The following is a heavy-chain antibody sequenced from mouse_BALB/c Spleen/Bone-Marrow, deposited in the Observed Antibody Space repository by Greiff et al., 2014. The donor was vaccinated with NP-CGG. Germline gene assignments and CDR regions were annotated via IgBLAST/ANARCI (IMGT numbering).Heavy chain of an antibody. CDR2: IRGGGST. D-gene: IGHD4-1*01. CDR3: AKRGGLGPYWYFDV. J-gene: IGHJ1*01. Sequence: QVQLQQPGPGLVAPSQSLSITCTVSGFSLTDYGVSWIRQPPGKGLEWLGVIRGGGSTYYNSALKSRLSISKDNSKSQVFLKMNSLQTDDTAMYYCAKRGGLGPYWYFDVWGAGTTVTVSS. CDR1: GFSLTDYG. V-gene: IGHV2-6-5*01.